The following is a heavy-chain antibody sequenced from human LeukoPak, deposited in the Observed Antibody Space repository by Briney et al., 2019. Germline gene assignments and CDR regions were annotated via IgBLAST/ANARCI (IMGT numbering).Heavy chain of an antibody. CDR1: GGTFSNYA. D-gene: IGHD1-7*01. CDR3: ARGNWNYLRFDP. V-gene: IGHV1-69*06. J-gene: IGHJ5*02. CDR2: IIPIFGTA. Sequence: GASVKVSCKASGGTFSNYAISWVRQAPGQGLEWMGGIIPIFGTANYAQKFRGRVTITADKSTRTAYMELSSLRSEDTAVYYCARGNWNYLRFDPWGQGTLVTVSS.